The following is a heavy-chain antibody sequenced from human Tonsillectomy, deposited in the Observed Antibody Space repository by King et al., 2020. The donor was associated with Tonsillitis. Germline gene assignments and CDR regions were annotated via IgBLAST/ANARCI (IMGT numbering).Heavy chain of an antibody. CDR3: ARSRYYDYVWESYRQTDFDY. D-gene: IGHD3-16*02. J-gene: IGHJ4*02. CDR2: IIPIFGTA. CDR1: GGTFSSYA. Sequence: VQLVQSGAEVKKPGSSVKVSCKASGGTFSSYAISWVRQAPGQGLEWMGGIIPIFGTANYAQKFQGRVTITADESTSTAYMELSSLRSEDTAVYYCARSRYYDYVWESYRQTDFDYWGQGTLVTVSS. V-gene: IGHV1-69*01.